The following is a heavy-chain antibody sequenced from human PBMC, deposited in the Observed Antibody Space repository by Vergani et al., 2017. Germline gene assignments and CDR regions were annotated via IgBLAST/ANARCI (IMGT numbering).Heavy chain of an antibody. CDR3: VRHGYRSVIDWFDP. D-gene: IGHD5-24*01. V-gene: IGHV3-23*05. CDR2: VYYLGNP. CDR1: GFSFTTYA. Sequence: EVQLLESGGDLVQPGGPLRLSCAASGFSFTTYAMSWVRQAPGKGLEHIASVYYLGNPYYNPSVKSRVSVSVDTSKNQFSLKLSYVTAADTAVYYCVRHGYRSVIDWFDPWSQGTLVTVS. J-gene: IGHJ5*02.